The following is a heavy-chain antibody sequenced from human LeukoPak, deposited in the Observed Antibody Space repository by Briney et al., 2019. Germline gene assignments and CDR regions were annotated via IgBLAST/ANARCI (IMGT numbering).Heavy chain of an antibody. Sequence: GGSLRLSCAASGFTFSISSMSWVRQAPGKGLEWVSYISSSSNTIFYTDSVKGRFTISRDNAKNTLYLQMNSLRAEDTAVYYCASHHSSSSPSSWGQGTLVTVSS. CDR3: ASHHSSSSPSS. CDR1: GFTFSISS. V-gene: IGHV3-48*01. J-gene: IGHJ5*02. D-gene: IGHD6-13*01. CDR2: ISSSSNTI.